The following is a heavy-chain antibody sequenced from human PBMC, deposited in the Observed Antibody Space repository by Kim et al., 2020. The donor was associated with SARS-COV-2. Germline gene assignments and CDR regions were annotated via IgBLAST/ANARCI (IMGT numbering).Heavy chain of an antibody. CDR1: GGSISVSNFF. J-gene: IGHJ6*02. CDR2: LYYNGGT. V-gene: IGHV4-39*01. D-gene: IGHD5-12*01. Sequence: SETLSLTCSVSGGSISVSNFFWVWFRQPPGKGLEWIASLYYNGGTYYNPSLKSRVTISGDTSKNQFSLTLSSVTAADTAVYYCARREEFSGYDGDYYFYGRAVWGQGTTVIVSS. CDR3: ARREEFSGYDGDYYFYGRAV.